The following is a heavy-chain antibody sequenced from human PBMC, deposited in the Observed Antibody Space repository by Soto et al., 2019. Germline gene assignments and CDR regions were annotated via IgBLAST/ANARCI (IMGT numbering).Heavy chain of an antibody. V-gene: IGHV1-69*13. Sequence: GASVKVSCKASGGTFSSYAISWVRQAPGQGLEWMGGIIPIFGTANYAQKFQGRVTITADESTSTAYMELSSLRSEDTAVYYCASVVPATQPTYYYYGMDVWGQGTTVTVSS. CDR3: ASVVPATQPTYYYYGMDV. CDR2: IIPIFGTA. J-gene: IGHJ6*02. CDR1: GGTFSSYA. D-gene: IGHD2-15*01.